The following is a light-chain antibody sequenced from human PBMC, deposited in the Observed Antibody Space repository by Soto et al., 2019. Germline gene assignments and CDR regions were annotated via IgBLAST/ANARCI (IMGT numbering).Light chain of an antibody. CDR1: NIGRKS. V-gene: IGLV3-21*02. CDR3: QLWDSTSDHVV. CDR2: DDR. J-gene: IGLJ2*01. Sequence: SYELTQPTSVSVAPGQTARITCGGSNIGRKSVHWYQQKPGQAPVVVVYDDRDRPSGIPERFSGANSGNTATLTISRVEAGDEADYYCQLWDSTSDHVVFGGGTKVTVL.